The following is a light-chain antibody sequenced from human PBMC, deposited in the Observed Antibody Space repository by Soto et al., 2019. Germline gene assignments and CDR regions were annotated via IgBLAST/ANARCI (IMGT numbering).Light chain of an antibody. J-gene: IGKJ2*01. CDR3: RQLSNWAPYT. Sequence: EIVLTHSPATLSLSPGEGATLSCRARQSVSSYLASYQQKTGQAPRHLIYEASNRATGIPARISGSGSGTDFTLNISSLEAEDFAVYYCRQLSNWAPYTFGLGTKMEIK. CDR2: EAS. CDR1: QSVSSY. V-gene: IGKV3-11*01.